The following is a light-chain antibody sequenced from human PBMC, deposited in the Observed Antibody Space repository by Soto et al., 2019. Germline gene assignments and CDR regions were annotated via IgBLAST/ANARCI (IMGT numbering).Light chain of an antibody. V-gene: IGKV2-28*01. CDR3: MPALHNPLT. CDR1: ESLLYSNGNNY. CDR2: LGS. Sequence: DIVMTQSPLSLPVTPGEPASISCRSSESLLYSNGNNYLDWYLQKPGQSPQLLIYLGSTRASGVPDRFSGSGSGTDFTLTISKVEAEDVGVYYCMPALHNPLTFGGGTKVEIK. J-gene: IGKJ4*01.